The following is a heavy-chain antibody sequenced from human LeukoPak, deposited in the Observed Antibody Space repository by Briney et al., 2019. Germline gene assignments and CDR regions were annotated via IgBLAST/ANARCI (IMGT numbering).Heavy chain of an antibody. V-gene: IGHV3-9*01. CDR3: AKDIPHCSSTSCRYYLDY. D-gene: IGHD2-2*01. J-gene: IGHJ4*02. CDR1: GFTFDDYA. CDR2: ISWSSGSI. Sequence: GRSLRLSCAASGFTFDDYAMHWVRQAPGKGLEWVSGISWSSGSIGYADSVKGRFTISRDNAKNSLYLQMNSLRAEDTALYYCAKDIPHCSSTSCRYYLDYWGQGTLVTVSS.